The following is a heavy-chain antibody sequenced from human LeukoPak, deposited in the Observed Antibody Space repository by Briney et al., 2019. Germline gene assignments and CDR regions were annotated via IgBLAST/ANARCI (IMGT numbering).Heavy chain of an antibody. CDR3: ASGELRWYFDL. D-gene: IGHD1-26*01. Sequence: PSETLSLTCAVSGYSISSGYYWGWIRQPPGKGLEWIGSIYHSGSTYYNPSLKSRVTISVDTSKNQFSLMLSSVTAADTAVYYCASGELRWYFDLWGRGTLVTVSS. J-gene: IGHJ2*01. CDR1: GYSISSGYY. V-gene: IGHV4-38-2*01. CDR2: IYHSGST.